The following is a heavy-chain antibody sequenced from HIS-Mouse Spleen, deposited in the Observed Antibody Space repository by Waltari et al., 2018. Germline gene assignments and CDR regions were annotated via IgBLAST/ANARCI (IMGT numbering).Heavy chain of an antibody. D-gene: IGHD6-13*01. V-gene: IGHV6-1*01. CDR2: TYYRSKWYN. J-gene: IGHJ4*02. CDR3: ARAPYREGAAANFDY. Sequence: QVQLQQSGPGLVKPSQTLPLTCAISGDRVPSNSAAWNWIRPSPSRGLEWLGRTYYRSKWYNDYAVSVKSRITINPDTSKNQFSLQLNSVTPEDTAVYYCARAPYREGAAANFDYWGQGTLVTVSS. CDR1: GDRVPSNSAA.